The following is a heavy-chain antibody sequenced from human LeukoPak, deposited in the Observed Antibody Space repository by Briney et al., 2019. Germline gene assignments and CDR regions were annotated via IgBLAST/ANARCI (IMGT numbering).Heavy chain of an antibody. CDR3: VTDLRYDN. CDR1: GLSFTTAW. CDR2: IKTKTDGGTT. V-gene: IGHV3-15*01. Sequence: PGGSLRLSCAASGLSFTTAWMTWVRQAPGKGLEWVGRIKTKTDGGTTDYAAPVKGRFSISRDDSKNTLYLQMNSLKTEDTAMYYCVTDLRYDNWGQGTLVTVSS. J-gene: IGHJ4*02. D-gene: IGHD3-9*01.